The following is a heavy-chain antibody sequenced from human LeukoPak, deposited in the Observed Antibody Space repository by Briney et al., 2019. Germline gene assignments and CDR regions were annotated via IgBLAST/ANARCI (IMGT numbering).Heavy chain of an antibody. Sequence: SETLSLTCTVSGGSIRSSSYYWGWIRQPPGKGLEWIGSIYYSGSTYYNPSLKSRVTISVDTSKNQFSLKLSSVTAADTAVYYCARPPDSGSYAFDIWGRGTTVTVSS. V-gene: IGHV4-39*01. D-gene: IGHD1-26*01. J-gene: IGHJ3*02. CDR3: ARPPDSGSYAFDI. CDR2: IYYSGST. CDR1: GGSIRSSSYY.